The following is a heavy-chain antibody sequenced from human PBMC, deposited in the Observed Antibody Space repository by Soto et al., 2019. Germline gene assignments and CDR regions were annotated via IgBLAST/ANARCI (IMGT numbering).Heavy chain of an antibody. V-gene: IGHV1-69*13. J-gene: IGHJ6*02. Sequence: SVKVSCKASGGTFSSYAISWVRQAPGQGLEWMGGIIPIFGTANYAQKFQGRVTITADESTSTAYMELSSLRSEDTAVYYCARKEYYDILTGYRSDYYYYYGMDVWGQGTTVTVSS. CDR1: GGTFSSYA. CDR2: IIPIFGTA. D-gene: IGHD3-9*01. CDR3: ARKEYYDILTGYRSDYYYYYGMDV.